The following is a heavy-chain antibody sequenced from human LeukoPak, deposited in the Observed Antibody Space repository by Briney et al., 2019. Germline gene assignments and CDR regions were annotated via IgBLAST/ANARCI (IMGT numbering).Heavy chain of an antibody. D-gene: IGHD2-8*02. CDR2: INTSGGGT. CDR3: AREESGGYFDY. V-gene: IGHV1-46*01. CDR1: GYTFTTRYY. J-gene: IGHJ4*02. Sequence: ASVKVSCKASGYTFTTRYYMHWVRQAPGQGLEWIGIINTSGGGTNYAQKFQGRVTMTRDTPTSTVYMELGSLTSEDTAVYYCAREESGGYFDYWGQGTLVTVSS.